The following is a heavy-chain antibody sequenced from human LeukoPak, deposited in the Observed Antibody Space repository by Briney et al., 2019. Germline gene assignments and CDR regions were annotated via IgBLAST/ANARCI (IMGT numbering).Heavy chain of an antibody. CDR3: AKDERYYGMDV. CDR1: GFTFSSYG. Sequence: PGGSLRLSCAASGFTFSSYGMHWVRQAPGKGLEWVAVISYDGSNKYYADSVKGRFTISRDNSKNTLYLQMNSLRAEDTAVYYCAKDERYYGMDVWGQGTTVNVAS. J-gene: IGHJ6*02. V-gene: IGHV3-30*18. CDR2: ISYDGSNK.